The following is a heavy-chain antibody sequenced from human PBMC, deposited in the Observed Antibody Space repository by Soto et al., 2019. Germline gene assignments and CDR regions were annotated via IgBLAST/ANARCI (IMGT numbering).Heavy chain of an antibody. D-gene: IGHD2-2*01. J-gene: IGHJ6*02. Sequence: ESLKISCKGSGYSFTSYWISWVRQMPGKGLEWMGRIDPSDSYTNYSPSFQGHVTISADKSISTAYRQWSSLKASDTAMYYCARNLRCSSTSCYYYYYYGMDVWGQGTTVTVSS. CDR2: IDPSDSYT. V-gene: IGHV5-10-1*01. CDR3: ARNLRCSSTSCYYYYYYGMDV. CDR1: GYSFTSYW.